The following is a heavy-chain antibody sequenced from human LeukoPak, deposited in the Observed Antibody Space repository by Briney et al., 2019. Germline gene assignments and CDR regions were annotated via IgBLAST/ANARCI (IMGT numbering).Heavy chain of an antibody. D-gene: IGHD3-10*02. CDR2: ITWNSDTI. J-gene: IGHJ6*04. CDR3: AELGITMIGGV. Sequence: GGSLRLSCAASGFTFDDYAMHWVRQAPGKGLEWVSGITWNSDTIGYADSVKGRFTISRDNAKNSLYLQMNSLRAEDTAVYYCAELGITMIGGVWGKGTTVTISS. V-gene: IGHV3-9*01. CDR1: GFTFDDYA.